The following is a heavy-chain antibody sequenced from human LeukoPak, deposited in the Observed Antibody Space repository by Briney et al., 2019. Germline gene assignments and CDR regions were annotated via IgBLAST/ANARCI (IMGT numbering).Heavy chain of an antibody. CDR1: EFTFDDYA. D-gene: IGHD6-19*01. J-gene: IGHJ2*01. CDR3: AKEFDGVAGLASSFDL. Sequence: GGSLRLSCAASEFTFDDYAMHWVRQAPGKGLEWVSGISWNSGSIGYADSVKGRFTISRDNAKNSLYLQMNSLRAEDTALYYCAKEFDGVAGLASSFDLWGRGTLVTVSS. V-gene: IGHV3-9*01. CDR2: ISWNSGSI.